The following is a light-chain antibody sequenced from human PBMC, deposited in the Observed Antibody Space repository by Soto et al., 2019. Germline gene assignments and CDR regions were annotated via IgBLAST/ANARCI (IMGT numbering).Light chain of an antibody. CDR2: AAS. CDR1: QGVSNY. Sequence: DIQMTQSPSSLSASVGDRVTISCRASQGVSNYLIWYQQRQGRAPKLLIYAASNLVSGVPSRFSGSGSVTNFTLTISSLQPEDFATYYCQQSYRTPHTFGQGTKLETK. CDR3: QQSYRTPHT. J-gene: IGKJ2*01. V-gene: IGKV1-39*01.